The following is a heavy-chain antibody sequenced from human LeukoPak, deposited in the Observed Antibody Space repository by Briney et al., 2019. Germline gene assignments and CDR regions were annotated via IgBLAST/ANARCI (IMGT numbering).Heavy chain of an antibody. CDR2: IFHSGST. CDR1: GGSISSSSYY. Sequence: PSETLSLTCTVSGGSISSSSYYWGWIRQFPGKGLEWIGSIFHSGSTYYSPSLKSRVTISVDTSKNQFSLKLSSVTAADTAVYYCVITGGDNYGSLHCWGQGSLVTVSS. V-gene: IGHV4-39*01. CDR3: VITGGDNYGSLHC. J-gene: IGHJ4*02. D-gene: IGHD5-18*01.